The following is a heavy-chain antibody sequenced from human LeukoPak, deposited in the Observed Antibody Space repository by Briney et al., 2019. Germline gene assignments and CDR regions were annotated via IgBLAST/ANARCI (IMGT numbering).Heavy chain of an antibody. V-gene: IGHV3-9*03. D-gene: IGHD6-19*01. CDR2: ISWNSGSI. CDR1: GCTFDDYA. J-gene: IGHJ4*02. Sequence: SLRLSCAASGCTFDDYAMHWVRQAPGKGLEWVPGISWNSGSIGYADSVKGRFTISRDNAKNSLYLQMNSLRAEDMALYYCAKDSSVAGQGYYFDYWGQGTLSPSPQ. CDR3: AKDSSVAGQGYYFDY.